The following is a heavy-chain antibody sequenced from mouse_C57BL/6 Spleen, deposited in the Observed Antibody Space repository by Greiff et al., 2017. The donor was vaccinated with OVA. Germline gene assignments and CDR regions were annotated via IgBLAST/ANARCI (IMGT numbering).Heavy chain of an antibody. CDR2: ISGGGGNT. J-gene: IGHJ1*03. CDR3: ARQDYDGYFDV. D-gene: IGHD2-4*01. CDR1: GFTFSSYT. Sequence: EVQGVESGGGLVKPGGSLKLSCAASGFTFSSYTMSWVRQTPEKRLEWVATISGGGGNTYYPDSVKGRFTISRDNAKNTLYLQMSSLRSEDTALYYCARQDYDGYFDVWGTGTTVTVSS. V-gene: IGHV5-9*01.